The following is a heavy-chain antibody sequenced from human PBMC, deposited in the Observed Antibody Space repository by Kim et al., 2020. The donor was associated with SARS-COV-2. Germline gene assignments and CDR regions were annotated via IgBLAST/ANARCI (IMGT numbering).Heavy chain of an antibody. CDR1: GFTFSSYW. CDR2: INSDGSST. J-gene: IGHJ4*02. Sequence: GGSLRLSCAASGFTFSSYWMHWVRQAPGKGLVWVSRINSDGSSTSYADSVKGRFTISRDNAKNTLYLQMNSLRAEDTAVYYCARTDDYVWGSYRPYRAGWGQGTLVTVSS. V-gene: IGHV3-74*01. D-gene: IGHD3-16*02. CDR3: ARTDDYVWGSYRPYRAG.